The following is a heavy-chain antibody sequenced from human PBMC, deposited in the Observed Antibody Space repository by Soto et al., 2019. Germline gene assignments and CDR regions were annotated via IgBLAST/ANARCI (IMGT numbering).Heavy chain of an antibody. J-gene: IGHJ4*02. Sequence: SETLSLTCTVSGGSISSGGYYWSWIRQHPGKGLEWIGYIYYSGSTYYNPSLKSRVTISVDTSKNQFSLKLGSVTAADTAVYYCARLDILTGYLFDYWGQGTLVTVSS. CDR3: ARLDILTGYLFDY. D-gene: IGHD3-9*01. CDR1: GGSISSGGYY. CDR2: IYYSGST. V-gene: IGHV4-31*03.